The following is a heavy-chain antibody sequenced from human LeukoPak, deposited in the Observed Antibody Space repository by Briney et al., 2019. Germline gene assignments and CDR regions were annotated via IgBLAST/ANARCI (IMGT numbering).Heavy chain of an antibody. CDR3: ATGYGSWSYFWFDP. Sequence: SETLCLTCTVSGGSINSGSYYWSWIRQPAGKGLEWIGRIYTSGSTNYNPSLKSRVTISVDTSKNQFSLKLSSVTAADTAVYYCATGYGSWSYFWFDPWGQGTLVTVSS. V-gene: IGHV4-61*02. CDR2: IYTSGST. CDR1: GGSINSGSYY. D-gene: IGHD3-10*01. J-gene: IGHJ5*02.